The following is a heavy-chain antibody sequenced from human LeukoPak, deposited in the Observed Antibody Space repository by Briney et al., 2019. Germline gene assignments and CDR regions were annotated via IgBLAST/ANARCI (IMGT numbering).Heavy chain of an antibody. V-gene: IGHV3-15*01. Sequence: GGSLRLSCAASGFTFDDYGMSWVRQAPGKGLEWVGRIKSKTDGGTPDYAAPVKGRFTISRDDSKNTLYLQMNSLKTEDTAVYYCTTGIGLEGRFYYYGMDVWGQGTTVTVSS. CDR1: GFTFDDYG. J-gene: IGHJ6*02. D-gene: IGHD1-1*01. CDR2: IKSKTDGGTP. CDR3: TTGIGLEGRFYYYGMDV.